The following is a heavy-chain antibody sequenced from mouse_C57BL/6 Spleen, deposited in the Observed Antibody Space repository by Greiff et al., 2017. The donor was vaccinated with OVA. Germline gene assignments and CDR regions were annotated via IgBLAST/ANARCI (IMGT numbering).Heavy chain of an antibody. J-gene: IGHJ4*01. CDR1: GFSLTSYG. CDR3: AKKRIYYDYDGGDYYAMDY. D-gene: IGHD2-4*01. V-gene: IGHV2-5*01. CDR2: IWRGGST. Sequence: QVQLQQSGPGLVQPSQSLSITCTVSGFSLTSYGVHWVRQSPGKGLEWLGVIWRGGSTDYNAAFMSRLSITKDNSKSQVFFKMNSLLADDTAIYYCAKKRIYYDYDGGDYYAMDYWGQGTSVTVSS.